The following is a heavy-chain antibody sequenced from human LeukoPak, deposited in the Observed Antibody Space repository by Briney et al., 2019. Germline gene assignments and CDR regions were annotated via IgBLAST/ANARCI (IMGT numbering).Heavy chain of an antibody. J-gene: IGHJ4*02. CDR2: ISAYNGNT. CDR1: GYTFTSYG. CDR3: ARDKGDSGYDYGGGSGWYGIDY. Sequence: ASVTVSCKASGYTFTSYGISWVRQAPGQGLEWMGWISAYNGNTHYAQKLQGRVTMTTDTSTSTAYMELRSLRSDDTAVYYCARDKGDSGYDYGGGSGWYGIDYWGQGTLVTVSS. V-gene: IGHV1-18*01. D-gene: IGHD5-12*01.